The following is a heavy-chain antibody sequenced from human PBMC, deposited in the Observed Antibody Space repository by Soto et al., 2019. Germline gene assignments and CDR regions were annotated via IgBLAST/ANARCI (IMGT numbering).Heavy chain of an antibody. D-gene: IGHD6-13*01. CDR3: ARDGEGLRGSSFCWFDP. CDR2: IIPIFGTA. CDR1: GGTFSSYA. V-gene: IGHV1-69*06. Sequence: GASVKVSCKASGGTFSSYAISWVRQAPGQGLEWMGGIIPIFGTANYAQKFQGRVTITADKSTSTAYMELGSLRSEDTAVYYCARDGEGLRGSSFCWFDPWGQGTLVTVYS. J-gene: IGHJ5*02.